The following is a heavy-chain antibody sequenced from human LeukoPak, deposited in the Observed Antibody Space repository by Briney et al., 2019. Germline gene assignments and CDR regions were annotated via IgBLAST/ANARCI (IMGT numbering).Heavy chain of an antibody. J-gene: IGHJ5*02. Sequence: SETLSLTCGVYGGSFSGYFWSWIRQTPGTGLEWIGDINHGGNTNYNPSLKSRVTISVDTSKNHYSLKMNSVTAADTAVYYCAPPPYYYEANGYSVAWGQGTLVTVSS. CDR3: APPPYYYEANGYSVA. CDR1: GGSFSGYF. D-gene: IGHD3-22*01. CDR2: INHGGNT. V-gene: IGHV4-34*01.